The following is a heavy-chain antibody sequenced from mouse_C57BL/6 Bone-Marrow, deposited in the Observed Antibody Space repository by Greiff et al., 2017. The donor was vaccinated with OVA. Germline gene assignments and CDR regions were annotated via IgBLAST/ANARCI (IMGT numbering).Heavy chain of an antibody. CDR1: GYTFTSYW. Sequence: QVQLQQPGAELVKPGASVKLSCKASGYTFTSYWMHWVKQRPGQGLEWIGMIHPNSGSTYYNEKFKSKATLTVDKSSSTAYMQLSSLTSEDSAVYYCARGATVVATDFDYWGQGTTLTVSS. CDR3: ARGATVVATDFDY. CDR2: IHPNSGST. V-gene: IGHV1-64*01. J-gene: IGHJ2*01. D-gene: IGHD1-1*01.